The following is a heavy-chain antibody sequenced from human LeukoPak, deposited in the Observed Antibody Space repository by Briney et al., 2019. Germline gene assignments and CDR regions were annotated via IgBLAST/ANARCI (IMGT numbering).Heavy chain of an antibody. D-gene: IGHD5-18*01. V-gene: IGHV4-39*07. Sequence: SETLSLTCTVSGDSISSSNCYWGWIRQPPGKGLEWIGSIYHSGSTYYNPSLKSRVTISVDTSKNHFSLKLSSMTAADTAVYYCAREGGYSYGYRGDWFDPWGQGTLVTVSS. CDR1: GDSISSSNCY. J-gene: IGHJ5*02. CDR2: IYHSGST. CDR3: AREGGYSYGYRGDWFDP.